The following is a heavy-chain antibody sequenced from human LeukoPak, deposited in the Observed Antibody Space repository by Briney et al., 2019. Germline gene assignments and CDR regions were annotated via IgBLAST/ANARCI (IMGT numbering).Heavy chain of an antibody. CDR3: ARGDDFSGDH. CDR2: IHPEGNEK. Sequence: GGSLRLSCAVSGFTFSNFWMRWVRQAPGRGLEWVANIHPEGNEKYHVESVKGRFTISRDNAKNLLFLQMNGLRVEDTAVYYCARGDDFSGDHWGQGTLVTVSS. V-gene: IGHV3-7*04. CDR1: GFTFSNFW. D-gene: IGHD1-1*01. J-gene: IGHJ4*02.